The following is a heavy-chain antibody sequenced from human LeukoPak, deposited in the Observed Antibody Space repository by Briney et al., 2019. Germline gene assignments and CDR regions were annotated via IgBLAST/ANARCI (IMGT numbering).Heavy chain of an antibody. CDR1: GGSISSSSYY. V-gene: IGHV4-39*01. CDR2: IYYSGST. J-gene: IGHJ4*02. CDR3: ARTLIVVVAATSYFDY. Sequence: SETLSLTCTVSGGSISSSSYYWGWIRQPPGKGLEWIGSIYYSGSTYYNPSLKSRATISVDTSKNQFSLKLSSVTAADTAVYYCARTLIVVVAATSYFDYWGQGTLVTVSS. D-gene: IGHD2-15*01.